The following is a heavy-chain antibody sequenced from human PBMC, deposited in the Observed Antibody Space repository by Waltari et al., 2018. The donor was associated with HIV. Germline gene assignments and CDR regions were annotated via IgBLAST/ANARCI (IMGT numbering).Heavy chain of an antibody. CDR1: GFTFSNSW. CDR3: ARGHSSGWRAGPFDH. V-gene: IGHV3-7*04. Sequence: EVQLAESGGGLVQPGGSLRLSCAASGFTFSNSWMHWLRQAPGKGREVVANLKPDGSDKYYVDSVRGRFTISRDNAYNSLTLQMDGLRAEDTARYYCARGHSSGWRAGPFDHWGQGALVTVSS. CDR2: LKPDGSDK. D-gene: IGHD3-22*01. J-gene: IGHJ4*02.